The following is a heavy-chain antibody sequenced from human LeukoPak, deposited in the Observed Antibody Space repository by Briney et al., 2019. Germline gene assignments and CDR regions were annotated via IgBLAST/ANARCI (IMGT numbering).Heavy chain of an antibody. CDR3: ARPNEPKDTYYFDY. J-gene: IGHJ4*02. CDR1: GFTFSSYS. V-gene: IGHV3-48*01. CDR2: ISSSSTI. D-gene: IGHD1-14*01. Sequence: GGSLRLSCAASGFTFSSYSMNWVRQAPGKGLEWVSYISSSSTIYHADSVTGRFTISRDNAKNSLYLQMNSLRAEDTAVYYCARPNEPKDTYYFDYWGQGTLVTVSS.